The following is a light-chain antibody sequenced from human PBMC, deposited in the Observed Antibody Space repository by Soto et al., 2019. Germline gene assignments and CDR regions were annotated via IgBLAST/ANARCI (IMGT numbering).Light chain of an antibody. Sequence: EIVMRQSPASLSVSPGERATLSCRASQSVSSNLAWYQQKPGQAPRLLIYGASTRATGIPARFSGSGSGTEFTLTISSLQSEDFAVYYCQQYNNWQWTFGQGTKVEIK. CDR3: QQYNNWQWT. J-gene: IGKJ1*01. CDR2: GAS. V-gene: IGKV3-15*01. CDR1: QSVSSN.